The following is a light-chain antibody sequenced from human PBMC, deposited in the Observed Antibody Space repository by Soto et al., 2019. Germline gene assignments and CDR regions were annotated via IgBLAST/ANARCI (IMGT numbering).Light chain of an antibody. Sequence: DLQMTQSPSSVSASIGDRVTISCRASQSTYQWLVWYQQKPGKAPKLLIYAASSLHSGVPSRFSGRGYGTDFTLTVSSLQAEDFATYYCQQADSFPLSFGGGTKVEI. CDR3: QQADSFPLS. V-gene: IGKV1-12*01. J-gene: IGKJ4*01. CDR1: QSTYQW. CDR2: AAS.